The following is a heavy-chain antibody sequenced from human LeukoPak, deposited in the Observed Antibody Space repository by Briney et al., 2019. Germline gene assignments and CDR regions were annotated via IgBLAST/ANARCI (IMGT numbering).Heavy chain of an antibody. CDR3: ARADWNERNFDY. CDR1: GGSISSGGYY. V-gene: IGHV4-31*03. Sequence: SETLSLTCTASGGSISSGGYYWSWIRQHPGKGLEWIGYIYYSGSTYYNPSLKSRVTISVDTSKNQFSLKLSSVTAADTAVYYCARADWNERNFDYWGQGTLVTVSS. J-gene: IGHJ4*02. CDR2: IYYSGST. D-gene: IGHD1-1*01.